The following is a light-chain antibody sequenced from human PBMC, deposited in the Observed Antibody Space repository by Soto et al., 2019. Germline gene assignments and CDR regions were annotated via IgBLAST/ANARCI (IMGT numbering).Light chain of an antibody. Sequence: DIRMTQSPSSLSASVGDRITITSRASHTIVTSLNWYQQKPGKAPNLLIYDASTLQSGVPSRFSGSGSGTDFTLTISSLQPEDFATYYCQQSYSTPPWTFGQGTKVDIK. CDR3: QQSYSTPPWT. CDR1: HTIVTS. V-gene: IGKV1-39*01. J-gene: IGKJ1*01. CDR2: DAS.